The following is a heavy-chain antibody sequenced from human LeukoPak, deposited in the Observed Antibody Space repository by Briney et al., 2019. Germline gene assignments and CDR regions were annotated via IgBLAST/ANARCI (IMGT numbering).Heavy chain of an antibody. V-gene: IGHV7-4-1*02. Sequence: ASVKVSCKASGYTFTSYAMNWVRQAPGQGLEWMGWINTNTGNPTYAQGFTGRFVFSLDTSVSTAYLQISSLKAEDTAVYYCARDASIAAAAYNWFDPWGQGTLVTVSS. D-gene: IGHD6-13*01. CDR1: GYTFTSYA. CDR2: INTNTGNP. J-gene: IGHJ5*02. CDR3: ARDASIAAAAYNWFDP.